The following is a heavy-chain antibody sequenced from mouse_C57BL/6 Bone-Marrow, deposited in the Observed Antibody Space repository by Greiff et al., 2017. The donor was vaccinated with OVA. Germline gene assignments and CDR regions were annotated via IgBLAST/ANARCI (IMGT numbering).Heavy chain of an antibody. V-gene: IGHV1-62-2*01. D-gene: IGHD2-3*01. CDR1: GYTFTEYT. J-gene: IGHJ2*01. CDR2: FYPGSGSI. Sequence: QVQLQQSGAELVKPGASVKLSCKASGYTFTEYTIHWVKQRSGQGLEWIGWFYPGSGSIKYNEKFKDKATFPADKSSSAVYMEHSRLTSEDLEVYVCARHKDGSWLLGYWGQGTTLTVSS. CDR3: ARHKDGSWLLGY.